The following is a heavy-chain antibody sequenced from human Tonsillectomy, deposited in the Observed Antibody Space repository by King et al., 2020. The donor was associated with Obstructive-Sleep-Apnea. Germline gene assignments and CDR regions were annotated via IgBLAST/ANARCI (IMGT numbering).Heavy chain of an antibody. CDR1: GFTFSSYG. D-gene: IGHD5-12*01. V-gene: IGHV3-30*18. CDR3: AKDLGGYDLAGDY. CDR2: ISYDGSNK. Sequence: VQLVESGGGVVQPGRSLRLSCAASGFTFSSYGMHWVRQAPGKGLEWVAVISYDGSNKYYADSVKGRFTISRDNSKNTLYLQMNSLRAEDTAVYYCAKDLGGYDLAGDYWGQGTLVTVSS. J-gene: IGHJ4*02.